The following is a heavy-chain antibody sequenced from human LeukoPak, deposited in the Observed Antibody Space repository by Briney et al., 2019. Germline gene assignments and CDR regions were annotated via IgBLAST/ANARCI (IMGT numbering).Heavy chain of an antibody. CDR3: ARGGRMTTVVTHYFDY. D-gene: IGHD4-23*01. CDR1: GYSFTNYY. Sequence: GASVKVSCKASGYSFTNYYIHWVRQAPGQGLEWMGIVNPSGGSTTYAQEFQGRVTMTRDTSTSTVYMDLSSLRSDDTAVYFCARGGRMTTVVTHYFDYWGQGTLVTVSS. V-gene: IGHV1-46*01. J-gene: IGHJ4*02. CDR2: VNPSGGST.